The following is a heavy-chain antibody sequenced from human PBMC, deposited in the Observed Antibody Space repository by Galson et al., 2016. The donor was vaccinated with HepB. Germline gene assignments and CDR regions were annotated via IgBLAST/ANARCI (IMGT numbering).Heavy chain of an antibody. Sequence: SLRLSCAAPGLSVTGSYMTWVRQAPGKGLDWVSVIYSGDSSYYADSVKGRFTTSRDHSKNTLFLEMNSLRAEDTAVYYCATMGAALIRSGSVSFDIWGQGTLVSVSA. CDR3: ATMGAALIRSGSVSFDI. V-gene: IGHV3-53*01. CDR1: GLSVTGSY. J-gene: IGHJ3*02. D-gene: IGHD1-26*01. CDR2: IYSGDSS.